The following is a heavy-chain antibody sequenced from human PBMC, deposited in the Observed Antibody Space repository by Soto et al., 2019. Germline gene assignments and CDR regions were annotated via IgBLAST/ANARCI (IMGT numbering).Heavy chain of an antibody. D-gene: IGHD1-26*01. J-gene: IGHJ4*02. CDR1: GFTFSHYS. CDR3: AREQSGRRSLDS. V-gene: IGHV3-11*06. CDR2: ISSSGSYT. Sequence: QVQLVESGGGLVKPGESLRLSCAASGFTFSHYSMTWIRQAPGKGLEWVSYISSSGSYTKYADSLQGRFIVSGDSARNSFFLQMHSLRADDTAVYYCAREQSGRRSLDSWGQGTLVTVSS.